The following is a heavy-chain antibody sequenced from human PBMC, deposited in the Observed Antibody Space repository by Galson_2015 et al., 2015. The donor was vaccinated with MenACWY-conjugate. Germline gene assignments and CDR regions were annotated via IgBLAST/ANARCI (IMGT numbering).Heavy chain of an antibody. J-gene: IGHJ4*02. CDR1: GFNFTNYA. Sequence: SLRLSCAASGFNFTNYAMSWVRQAPGKGLEWVSAISGSGGSTYSADSVKGRFTISRDNSKNTLYLQMNSLRTEDTAVYYCAKDLSARGSGYRTTPDSWGQETLVTVST. V-gene: IGHV3-23*01. CDR3: AKDLSARGSGYRTTPDS. D-gene: IGHD3-3*01. CDR2: ISGSGGST.